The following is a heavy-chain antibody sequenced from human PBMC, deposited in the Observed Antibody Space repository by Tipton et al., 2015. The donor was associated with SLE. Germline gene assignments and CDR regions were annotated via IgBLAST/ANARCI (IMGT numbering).Heavy chain of an antibody. CDR1: GVSISGAY. D-gene: IGHD2-21*01. CDR2: IYYSGSA. CDR3: AREVITITDSDAFDI. J-gene: IGHJ3*02. Sequence: GLVKPSETLSLTCNVSGVSISGAYWSWLRQHPGKGLEWIGYIYYSGSAFYNPSLKSRVTMSVDTSKNQFFMRLSSATAADTAVYYCAREVITITDSDAFDIWGQGTMVTVSS. V-gene: IGHV4-31*02.